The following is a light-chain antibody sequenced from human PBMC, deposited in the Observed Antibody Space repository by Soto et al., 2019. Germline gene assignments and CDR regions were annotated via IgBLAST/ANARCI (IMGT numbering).Light chain of an antibody. J-gene: IGKJ1*01. CDR1: QILLHSNGYNY. CDR2: LGS. V-gene: IGKV2-28*01. CDR3: MQALQTWT. Sequence: RRSMTNTPGEPASISCRSSQILLHSNGYNYLDWYLQKPGQSPQLLIYLGSNRSSGVPDRFSGSGSGTDFTLKISRVEAEDVGVYYCMQALQTWTFGQGTKVDIK.